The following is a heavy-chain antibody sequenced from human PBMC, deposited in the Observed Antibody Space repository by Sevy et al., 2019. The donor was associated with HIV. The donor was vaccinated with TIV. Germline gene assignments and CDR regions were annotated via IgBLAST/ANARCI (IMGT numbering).Heavy chain of an antibody. V-gene: IGHV1-69*13. Sequence: ASVKVSCKASGGTFSSYGINWVRQAPGQGLEWMGRSIPIFVTPNYVQKFQGRVTITADESTSTAYMELSSLRSEDTAVYYCARDLGPAAILDAFDIWGQGTMVTVSS. CDR1: GGTFSSYG. CDR3: ARDLGPAAILDAFDI. J-gene: IGHJ3*02. D-gene: IGHD2-2*02. CDR2: SIPIFVTP.